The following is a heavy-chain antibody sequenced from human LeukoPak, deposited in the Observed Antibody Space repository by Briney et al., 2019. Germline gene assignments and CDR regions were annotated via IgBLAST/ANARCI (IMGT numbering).Heavy chain of an antibody. V-gene: IGHV3-66*01. CDR3: ARAGDYGDSRHYYYYYGMDV. CDR1: GFTVSSNY. Sequence: PGGSLRLSCAASGFTVSSNYMSWVRQAPGKGLEWVSVIYSGGSTYYADSVKGRFTISRDKSKNTLYLQMNSLRAEDTAVYYCARAGDYGDSRHYYYYYGMDVWGQGTTVTVSS. D-gene: IGHD4-17*01. J-gene: IGHJ6*02. CDR2: IYSGGST.